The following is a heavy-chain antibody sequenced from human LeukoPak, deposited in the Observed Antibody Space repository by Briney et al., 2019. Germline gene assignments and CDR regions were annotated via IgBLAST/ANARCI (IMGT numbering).Heavy chain of an antibody. CDR3: ARTLSCIGATCYSPELFGS. J-gene: IGHJ4*02. D-gene: IGHD2-15*01. V-gene: IGHV4-38-2*02. CDR2: IFHSGNT. CDR1: GGSISGHY. Sequence: SETLSLTCTVSGGSISGHYWSWSRQSPGKGLEWIGSIFHSGNTYYNPSLKSRVTISVDTSMNQFSLKLTSLTAADTAVYYCARTLSCIGATCYSPELFGSWGQGTLVTVSS.